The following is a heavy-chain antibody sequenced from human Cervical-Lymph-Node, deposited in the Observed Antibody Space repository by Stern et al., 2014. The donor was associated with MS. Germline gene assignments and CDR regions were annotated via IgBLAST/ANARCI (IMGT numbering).Heavy chain of an antibody. CDR2: IYADSGAT. CDR1: GYIFSLYY. Sequence: QMPLVQSGAEVKKPGASVRVSCKASGYIFSLYYMHWVRQAPGQGLEWMGWIYADSGATNYAPKFQGRVNMSRDTSTSTAYMELSRLRSDDTALYYCATTYYYGMDVWGQGTTVTVSS. J-gene: IGHJ6*02. D-gene: IGHD3-10*01. CDR3: ATTYYYGMDV. V-gene: IGHV1-2*02.